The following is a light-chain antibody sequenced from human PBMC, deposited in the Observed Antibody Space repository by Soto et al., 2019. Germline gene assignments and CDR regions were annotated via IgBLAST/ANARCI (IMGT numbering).Light chain of an antibody. CDR1: SSDVGGYNY. CDR3: SSYTTNNTPV. V-gene: IGLV2-14*01. CDR2: EVS. J-gene: IGLJ2*01. Sequence: QSALTQPASVSGSPGQSITITCTGTSSDVGGYNYVSWYQQYPGKAPKLMIYEVSNRPSGVSTRFSGSRSGNTASLTISGLQAEDGADYYCSSYTTNNTPVFGGGTKVTVL.